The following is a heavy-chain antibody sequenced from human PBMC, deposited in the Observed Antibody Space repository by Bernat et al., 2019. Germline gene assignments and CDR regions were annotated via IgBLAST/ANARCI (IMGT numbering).Heavy chain of an antibody. D-gene: IGHD3-3*01. CDR2: INHSGST. V-gene: IGHV4-34*01. CDR1: GGSFSGYY. CDR3: ASGVRLLEWLSLSYNGFDP. J-gene: IGHJ5*02. Sequence: QVQLQQWGAGLLKPSETLSLTCAVYGGSFSGYYWSWIRQPPGQGLEWIGEINHSGSTNYNPSLKSRVTISVDTSKNQFSLKLSSVTAADTAVYYCASGVRLLEWLSLSYNGFDPWGQGTLVTVSS.